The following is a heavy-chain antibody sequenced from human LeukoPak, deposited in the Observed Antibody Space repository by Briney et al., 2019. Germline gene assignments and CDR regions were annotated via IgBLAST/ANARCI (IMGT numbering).Heavy chain of an antibody. V-gene: IGHV3-23*01. CDR1: GVSLSNYA. J-gene: IGHJ4*02. CDR3: DGADY. CDR2: INDSGGRT. Sequence: PGGSLRLSCAPSGVSLSNYAIGSVRQAPGKGLEWVSTINDSGGRTHYADSVKGRFTISSDNSKNTLYLQMKSLRAEDTAVYYCDGADYWGQGTLVTVSS.